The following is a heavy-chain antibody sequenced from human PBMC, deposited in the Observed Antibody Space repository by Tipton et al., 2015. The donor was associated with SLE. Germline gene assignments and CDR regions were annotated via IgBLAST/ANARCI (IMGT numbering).Heavy chain of an antibody. CDR1: GGSIGSYY. J-gene: IGHJ4*02. CDR3: ARGDYFDY. V-gene: IGHV4-59*01. Sequence: TLSLTCTVSGGSIGSYYWSWIRQPPGKGLEWIGYIYYSGSTNYNPSLKSRVTISVDTSKNQFSLKLSSVTAADTAVYYCARGDYFDYWGQGTLVTVSS. CDR2: IYYSGST.